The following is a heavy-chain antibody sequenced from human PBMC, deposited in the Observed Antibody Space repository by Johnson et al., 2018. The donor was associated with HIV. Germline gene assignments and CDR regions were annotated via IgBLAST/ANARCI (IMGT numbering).Heavy chain of an antibody. CDR3: TTPRTNWGGNAFEI. V-gene: IGHV3-11*01. Sequence: QVQLVESGGGLVQTGGSLRLSCAASGFSLSNYWMSWVRQAPGKGLEWVSYINNNASSVYYADSVKGRFTISRDNAKNSLYLQLNSLKTEDTAVYYCTTPRTNWGGNAFEIWGRGTMVTVSS. J-gene: IGHJ3*02. CDR2: INNNASSV. CDR1: GFSLSNYW. D-gene: IGHD7-27*01.